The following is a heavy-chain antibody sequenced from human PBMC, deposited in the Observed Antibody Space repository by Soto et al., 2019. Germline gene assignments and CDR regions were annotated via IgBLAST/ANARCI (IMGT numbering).Heavy chain of an antibody. Sequence: SETLSLTCTVSGGSISTYYWNWIRQPPGKGLEWIGYIYYSGSTNYNPSLKSRVTISVDTSRNQFSLKMSSVTAADTAVYYCARARGSTYSWFDPWGQGTLVTV. CDR3: ARARGSTYSWFDP. D-gene: IGHD2-15*01. J-gene: IGHJ5*02. V-gene: IGHV4-59*08. CDR1: GGSISTYY. CDR2: IYYSGST.